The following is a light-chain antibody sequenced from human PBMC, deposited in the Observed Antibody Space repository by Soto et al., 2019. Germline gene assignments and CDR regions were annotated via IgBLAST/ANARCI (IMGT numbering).Light chain of an antibody. CDR3: QQYETVPFT. CDR2: DAS. CDR1: RGISDF. V-gene: IGKV1-33*01. Sequence: DIQLTQSPSSLSASIGERVTISCQASRGISDFLNWYQQKPGKAPKLLIFDASNLETGVPSRFSGRGSGSDFTLTISGLQPEDIATYFGQQYETVPFTFGPGTTVDFK. J-gene: IGKJ3*01.